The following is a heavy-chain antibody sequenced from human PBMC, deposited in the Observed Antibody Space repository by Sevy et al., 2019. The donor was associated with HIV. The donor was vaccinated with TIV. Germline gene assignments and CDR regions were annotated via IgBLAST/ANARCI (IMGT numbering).Heavy chain of an antibody. CDR3: PRETGSIDD. CDR2: IKGDGSTT. V-gene: IGHV3-74*01. Sequence: GGSLRLSCAASGFTFSRDYMHWVRQAPGKGLEWVAHIKGDGSTTRYVDSVKGRFTISRDNAKNTVYLQMNSLRAEDSAVYYCPRETGSIDDWGHGTLVTVSS. D-gene: IGHD3-10*01. J-gene: IGHJ4*01. CDR1: GFTFSRDY.